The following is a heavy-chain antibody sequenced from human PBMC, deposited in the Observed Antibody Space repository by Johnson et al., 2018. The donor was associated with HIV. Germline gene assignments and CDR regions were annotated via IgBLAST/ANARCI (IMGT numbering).Heavy chain of an antibody. J-gene: IGHJ3*02. V-gene: IGHV3-30*04. Sequence: QVQLVESGGGVVQPGRSLRISCAASGFTFSSYAMNWVRQAPGKGLEWVAVISYDGSNKYYADSVKGRFTISRDNSKNTLYLQMNNLRAEDTAVYYCAKDGERAVAAAFDIWGQGTMVTVSS. CDR3: AKDGERAVAAAFDI. D-gene: IGHD6-19*01. CDR2: ISYDGSNK. CDR1: GFTFSSYA.